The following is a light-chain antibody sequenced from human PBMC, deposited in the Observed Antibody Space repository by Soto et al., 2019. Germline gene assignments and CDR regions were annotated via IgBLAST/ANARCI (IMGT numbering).Light chain of an antibody. CDR1: SSDVGGYNY. CDR3: NSYTSSSTLV. J-gene: IGLJ2*01. CDR2: EVS. Sequence: QSALTQPASVSGSPGQSITISCTGTSSDVGGYNYVSWYQQHPSKVPKLMIYEVSNRPSGVSNRFSGSKSGNTASLTISGLQAEDEADYYCNSYTSSSTLVFGGGTKVTVL. V-gene: IGLV2-14*01.